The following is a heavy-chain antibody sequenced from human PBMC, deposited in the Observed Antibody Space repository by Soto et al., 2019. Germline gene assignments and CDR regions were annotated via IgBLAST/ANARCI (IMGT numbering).Heavy chain of an antibody. CDR1: GFTFSSYA. CDR3: AKDQVQGHSYDSSGYYLEYFQH. J-gene: IGHJ1*01. D-gene: IGHD3-22*01. CDR2: ISGSGGST. Sequence: EVQLLESGGGLVQPGGSLRLSCAASGFTFSSYAMSWVRQAPGKGLEWVSAISGSGGSTYYADSVKGRFTISRDNSKNTLYLQMNSLRAEDTAVYYCAKDQVQGHSYDSSGYYLEYFQHWGQGTLVTVSS. V-gene: IGHV3-23*01.